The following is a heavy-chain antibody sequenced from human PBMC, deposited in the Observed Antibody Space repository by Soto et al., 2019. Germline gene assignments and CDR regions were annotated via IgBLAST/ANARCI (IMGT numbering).Heavy chain of an antibody. V-gene: IGHV3-74*01. CDR3: VRAVGATRRWLDP. Sequence: EVQLVESGGGLVQPGGSLRLSCAASGFTFSSYWMHWVRQTPEKGLVWVSRINSDGSSTSYADSVKGRFTISTDNAKNTLYLQLNSLRVEDTAVYYCVRAVGATRRWLDPWGPGTLVTVSS. CDR1: GFTFSSYW. J-gene: IGHJ5*02. D-gene: IGHD1-26*01. CDR2: INSDGSST.